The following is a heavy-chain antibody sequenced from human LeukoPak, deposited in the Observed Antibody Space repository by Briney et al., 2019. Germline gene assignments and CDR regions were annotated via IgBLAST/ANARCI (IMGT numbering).Heavy chain of an antibody. CDR3: ARVQGYYYHYLDV. J-gene: IGHJ6*03. CDR2: INPENGNT. CDR1: GYTFTNYG. V-gene: IGHV1-18*01. Sequence: GASVKVSCKATGYTFTNYGVTWVRQAPEQGLEWVGWINPENGNTNYAGAFQGRVTMTTDTSANTAYMELRSLRSDDTAVYYCARVQGYYYHYLDVWGKGTTVTVSS.